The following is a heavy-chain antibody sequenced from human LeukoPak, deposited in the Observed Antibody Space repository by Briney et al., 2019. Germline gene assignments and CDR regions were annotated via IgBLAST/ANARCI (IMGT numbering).Heavy chain of an antibody. CDR1: GFTFSSHW. CDR2: IKQDGSEK. CDR3: ARAYSYGCMDV. D-gene: IGHD5-18*01. Sequence: GSLRLSCAASGFTFSSHWMSWVRQAPGKGLEWVANIKQDGSEKYYVDSVKGRFTISRDNAKDSLYLQMNSLRAEDTAVYYCARAYSYGCMDVWGKGTTVTVSS. V-gene: IGHV3-7*01. J-gene: IGHJ6*03.